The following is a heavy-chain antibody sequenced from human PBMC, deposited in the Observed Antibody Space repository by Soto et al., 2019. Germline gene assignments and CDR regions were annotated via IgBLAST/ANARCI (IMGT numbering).Heavy chain of an antibody. D-gene: IGHD4-17*01. CDR2: IYHRGST. J-gene: IGHJ3*02. CDR3: ARLTTGAHDAFDI. V-gene: IGHV4-39*01. Sequence: SETLSLTCTVPGGSISSPNYYWGWIRQPPGQGLGGIGTIYHRGSTYYSPSLKSRVTISVDTSKNQFSLKLSSVTAADTAVYYCARLTTGAHDAFDIWGQGTMVTVSS. CDR1: GGSISSPNYY.